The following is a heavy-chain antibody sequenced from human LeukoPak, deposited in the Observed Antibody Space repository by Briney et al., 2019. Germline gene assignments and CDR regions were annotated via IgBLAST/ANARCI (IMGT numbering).Heavy chain of an antibody. CDR2: INPNSGDT. J-gene: IGHJ5*02. V-gene: IGHV1-2*02. CDR3: ARDRLRLGYERTNWFDP. CDR1: GYTFTGYY. D-gene: IGHD2-15*01. Sequence: ASVKVSCKASGYTFTGYYMHWVRQAPGQGLEWMGWINPNSGDTNYAQNLQGRVTMTRDTSFTTAYMELSRLRSDDTAVYYCARDRLRLGYERTNWFDPWGQGTLVTVSS.